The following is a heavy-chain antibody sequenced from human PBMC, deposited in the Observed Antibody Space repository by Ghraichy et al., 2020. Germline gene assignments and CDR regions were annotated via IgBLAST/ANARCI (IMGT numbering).Heavy chain of an antibody. CDR1: GGSISSSSYY. CDR2: IYYSGST. Sequence: ESLNISCTVSGGSISSSSYYWGWIRQPPGMGLEWIGSIYYSGSTYYNPSLKSRVTISVDTSKNQFSLKLSSVTAADPAVYYCACRSLATNAYDYWGQGTLVTVSS. J-gene: IGHJ4*02. D-gene: IGHD5-24*01. V-gene: IGHV4-39*01. CDR3: ACRSLATNAYDY.